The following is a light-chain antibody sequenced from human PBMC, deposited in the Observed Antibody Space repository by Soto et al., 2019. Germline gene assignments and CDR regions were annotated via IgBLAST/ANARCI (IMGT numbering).Light chain of an antibody. Sequence: QSALTQPRSVSGSPGQSVTISCAGTSSDVGGYKSVPWYQQHPGKAPKLIIYDVTKRPSGVPDRFSGSKSGNTASLTISGLQAEDEADNYRCSYAGSYSLYVFGNGTKVTV. CDR1: SSDVGGYKS. CDR3: CSYAGSYSLYV. CDR2: DVT. V-gene: IGLV2-11*01. J-gene: IGLJ1*01.